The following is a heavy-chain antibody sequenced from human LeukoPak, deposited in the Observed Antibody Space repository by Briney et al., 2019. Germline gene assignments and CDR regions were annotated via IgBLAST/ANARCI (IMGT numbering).Heavy chain of an antibody. J-gene: IGHJ6*03. CDR3: ARSYYYDSSGYYYYYYYMDV. V-gene: IGHV3-48*01. CDR1: GFTFSSYS. Sequence: GGSLRLSCAASGFTFSSYSMNWVRQAPGKGLEWVSYISSSSSTIYYADSVKGRFTISRDNAKNSLYLQMNSLRAEDTAVYYCARSYYYDSSGYYYYYYYMDVWGKGTTVTVSS. D-gene: IGHD3-22*01. CDR2: ISSSSSTI.